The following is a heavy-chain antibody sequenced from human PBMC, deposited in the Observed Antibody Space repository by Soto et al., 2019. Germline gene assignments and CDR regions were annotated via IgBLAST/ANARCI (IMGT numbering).Heavy chain of an antibody. Sequence: ASMKVSCQASVYTLPAFNMHCVRQAPGQGLEWLGRINPKSGDTNYAQKFQGRVTMTRDTSISTAYLELRSLRSDDTAGYYCATFKQAPNEIECWGQGTRVTVS. CDR1: VYTLPAFN. V-gene: IGHV1-2*06. D-gene: IGHD2-8*01. CDR3: ATFKQAPNEIEC. CDR2: INPKSGDT. J-gene: IGHJ4*02.